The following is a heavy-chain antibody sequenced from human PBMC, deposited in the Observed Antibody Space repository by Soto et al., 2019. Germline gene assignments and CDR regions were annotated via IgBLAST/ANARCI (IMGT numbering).Heavy chain of an antibody. Sequence: QVQLVQSGAEEKKPGASVKVSCKASGYTFTSYAIHWVRQAPGQGLEWMGWFNAGNGHTRYSQKFQGRVAITGDTSXSTAYMELSSLTSEDTSVYYCARGRCSSSWCDSFDVWGQGTTVTVSS. CDR1: GYTFTSYA. CDR2: FNAGNGHT. J-gene: IGHJ6*02. CDR3: ARGRCSSSWCDSFDV. D-gene: IGHD6-13*01. V-gene: IGHV1-3*05.